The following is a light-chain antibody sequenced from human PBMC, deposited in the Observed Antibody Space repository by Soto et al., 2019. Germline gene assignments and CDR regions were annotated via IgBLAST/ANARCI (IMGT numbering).Light chain of an antibody. V-gene: IGKV3-20*01. Sequence: EIVLTQSPGTLSLSPGERATLSCRASQSVSSSYLAWYQQKPGQAPRLLIYGASSRATGIPDRFSGSGSGTDFTLTINRLVPEDLAVYYCQQYGSSGYTFGQGTKLEIK. CDR3: QQYGSSGYT. CDR2: GAS. CDR1: QSVSSSY. J-gene: IGKJ2*01.